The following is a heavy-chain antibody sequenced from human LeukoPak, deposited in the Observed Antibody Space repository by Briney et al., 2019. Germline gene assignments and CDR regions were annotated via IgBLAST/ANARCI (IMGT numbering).Heavy chain of an antibody. Sequence: PGGSLRLSCAASGFTFTTYAMIWVRQAPGKGLEWVSSISGSDGRTYYADSAKGRFTISRDNSKNMVYLQMNSLRAEDTALYYCAKVLSETDHYWYGMDVWGQGTMVSVSS. CDR3: AKVLSETDHYWYGMDV. CDR2: ISGSDGRT. D-gene: IGHD3-3*01. V-gene: IGHV3-23*01. CDR1: GFTFTTYA. J-gene: IGHJ6*02.